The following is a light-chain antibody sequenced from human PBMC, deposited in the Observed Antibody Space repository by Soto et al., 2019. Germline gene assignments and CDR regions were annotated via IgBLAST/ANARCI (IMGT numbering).Light chain of an antibody. Sequence: EIVMTQSPVTLSVSPGERATLSCRASQSVSSNLAWYQQKPGQAPRLLIYGASTSATGIPARFSGSDSGTEFTLTISSLQSEDFAVYYCQQYNNWPPYTFGQGTKLEIK. CDR1: QSVSSN. CDR2: GAS. CDR3: QQYNNWPPYT. V-gene: IGKV3-15*01. J-gene: IGKJ2*01.